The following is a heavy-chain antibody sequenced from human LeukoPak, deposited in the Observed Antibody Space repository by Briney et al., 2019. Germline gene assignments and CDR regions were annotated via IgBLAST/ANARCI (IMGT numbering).Heavy chain of an antibody. Sequence: PGGSLRLSCAVSGFTFSDYYMSWIRQAPGKGLEWVSYISSSGSTIYYADSVKGRFTISRDNAKNSLYLQMNSLRAEDTAVYYCARDGSPFWSGPEVNYYYGMDVWGQGTTVTVSS. CDR3: ARDGSPFWSGPEVNYYYGMDV. CDR2: ISSSGSTI. CDR1: GFTFSDYY. D-gene: IGHD3-3*01. J-gene: IGHJ6*02. V-gene: IGHV3-11*01.